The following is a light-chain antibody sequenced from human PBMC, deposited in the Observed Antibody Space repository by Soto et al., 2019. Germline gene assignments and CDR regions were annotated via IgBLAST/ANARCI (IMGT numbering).Light chain of an antibody. CDR1: QSVINSY. Sequence: EIVLTQSPGTLSLSPGERATLSCRASQSVINSYLAWYQHKPGQAPRLLIYGASSRATGIPDRFSGSGSGTDFTRTISRLEPEDFAVYYCQQYGISPWTFGQGTKVESK. CDR2: GAS. V-gene: IGKV3-20*01. J-gene: IGKJ1*01. CDR3: QQYGISPWT.